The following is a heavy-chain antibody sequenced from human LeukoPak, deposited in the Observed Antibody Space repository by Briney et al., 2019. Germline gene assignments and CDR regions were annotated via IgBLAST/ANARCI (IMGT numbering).Heavy chain of an antibody. CDR3: ARPLAAAGSKGYYYYGMDV. CDR1: GGTFSSYA. J-gene: IGHJ6*02. V-gene: IGHV1-69*04. D-gene: IGHD6-13*01. CDR2: IIPILGIA. Sequence: GSSVKVSCKASGGTFSSYAISWVRRAPGQGLEWMGRIIPILGIANYAQKFQGRVTITADKSTSTAYMELSSLRSEDTAVYYCARPLAAAGSKGYYYYGMDVWGQGTTVTVSS.